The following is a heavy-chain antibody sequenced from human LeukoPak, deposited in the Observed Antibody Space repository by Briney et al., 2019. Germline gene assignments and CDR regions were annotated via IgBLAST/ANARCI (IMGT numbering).Heavy chain of an antibody. Sequence: GESLKISCKGLGXDFSTYWSAWVRQRPGKGLEWMGIIYPGGSETRYDPSFQGQVTISADRSTSTAYLQWSSLRASDTAMYYCARASRDGYNQNFDHWGQGTLVTVSS. CDR1: GXDFSTYW. CDR2: IYPGGSET. V-gene: IGHV5-51*01. D-gene: IGHD5-24*01. J-gene: IGHJ4*02. CDR3: ARASRDGYNQNFDH.